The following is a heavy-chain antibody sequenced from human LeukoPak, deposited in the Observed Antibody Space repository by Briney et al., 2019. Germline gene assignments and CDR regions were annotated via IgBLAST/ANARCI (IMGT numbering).Heavy chain of an antibody. D-gene: IGHD3-10*01. Sequence: GGSLRLSCAASGFTFSSYAMSWVRQAPGKGLEWVSAISGSGGSTYYADSVKGRFTISRDNSKNTLYPQMNSLRAEDTAVYYCARDRITMVRGVISSPSDYWGQGTLVTVSS. J-gene: IGHJ4*02. V-gene: IGHV3-23*01. CDR1: GFTFSSYA. CDR2: ISGSGGST. CDR3: ARDRITMVRGVISSPSDY.